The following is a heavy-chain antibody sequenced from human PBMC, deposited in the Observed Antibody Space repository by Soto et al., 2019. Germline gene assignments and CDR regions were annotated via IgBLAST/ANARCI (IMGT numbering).Heavy chain of an antibody. D-gene: IGHD2-15*01. CDR2: IYYSGST. CDR3: ASISGARYYDY. Sequence: QVQLQESGPGLVKPSQTLSLTCTVSGGSISSGAYYWSWIRQHTGKGLEWIGYIYYSGSTYYNPSLKSRVTISVDTSKNQFSLKLSSVTAADTAVYYWASISGARYYDYWGQGTLVTVSS. V-gene: IGHV4-31*03. J-gene: IGHJ4*02. CDR1: GGSISSGAYY.